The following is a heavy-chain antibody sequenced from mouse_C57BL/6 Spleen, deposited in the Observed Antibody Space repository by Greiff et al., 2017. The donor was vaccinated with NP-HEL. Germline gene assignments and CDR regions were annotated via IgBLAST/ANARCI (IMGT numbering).Heavy chain of an antibody. CDR3: ARRLGQGDYFDY. Sequence: EVKLVESGGGLVKPGGSLKLSCAASGFTFSDYGMHWVRQAPEKGLEWVAYISSGSSTIYYADTVKGRFTISRDNAKNTLFLQMTSLRSEDTAMYYCARRLGQGDYFDYWGQGTTLTVSS. V-gene: IGHV5-17*01. CDR2: ISSGSSTI. J-gene: IGHJ2*01. D-gene: IGHD3-3*01. CDR1: GFTFSDYG.